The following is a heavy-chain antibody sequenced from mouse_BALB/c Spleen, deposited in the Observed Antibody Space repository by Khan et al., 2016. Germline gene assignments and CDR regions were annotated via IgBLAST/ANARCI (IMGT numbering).Heavy chain of an antibody. CDR1: GFDFSRYW. Sequence: EVKLLESGGGLVQPGGSLKLSCAASGFDFSRYWMSWVRQAPGKGLEWIGEINPDSSTINYTPSLKDKFIISRDNAKNTLYLQMSKVRSEDTALYYCANYDVYYLSWYFDVWVAGTTVTVSS. D-gene: IGHD2-3*01. V-gene: IGHV4-1*02. J-gene: IGHJ1*01. CDR2: INPDSSTI. CDR3: ANYDVYYLSWYFDV.